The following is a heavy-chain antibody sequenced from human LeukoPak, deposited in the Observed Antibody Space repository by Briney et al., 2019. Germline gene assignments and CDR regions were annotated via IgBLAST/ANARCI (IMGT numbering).Heavy chain of an antibody. D-gene: IGHD3-22*01. V-gene: IGHV1-69*04. CDR3: ATTNDGGGYQWGDFFNF. Sequence: SVKVSCKASGGTSNSHAISWVRQAPGQGLEWMGRIIPNLGTTNRAQNFQDRVTLTADKSTNTAYMELTSLTSDDTAVYYCATTNDGGGYQWGDFFNFWGQGTLVTVSS. J-gene: IGHJ4*02. CDR2: IIPNLGTT. CDR1: GGTSNSHA.